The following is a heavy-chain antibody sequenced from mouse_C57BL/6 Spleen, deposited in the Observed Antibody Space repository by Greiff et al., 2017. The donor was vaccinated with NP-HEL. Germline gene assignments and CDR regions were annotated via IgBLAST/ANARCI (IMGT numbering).Heavy chain of an antibody. CDR2: IDPSDSYT. J-gene: IGHJ4*01. D-gene: IGHD2-1*01. V-gene: IGHV1-59*01. CDR3: ARGGGNYVGDAMDY. Sequence: QVQLQQPGAELVRPGTSVKLSCKASGYTFTSYWMHWVKQRPGQGLEWIGVIDPSDSYTNYNQKFKGKATLTVDTSSSTAYMQLSSLTSEDSAVYYCARGGGNYVGDAMDYWGQGTSVTVSS. CDR1: GYTFTSYW.